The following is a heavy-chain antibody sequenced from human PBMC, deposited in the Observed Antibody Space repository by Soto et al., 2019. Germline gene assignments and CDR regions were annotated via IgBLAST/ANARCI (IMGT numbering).Heavy chain of an antibody. Sequence: PSETLSLTCTVSGGSISSSSYYWGWIRQPPGKGLEWIGSIYYSGSTYYNPSLKSRVTISVDTSKNQFSLKLSSVTAADTAVYYCARHPGTGRGVRYYYGMDVWGQGTTVT. D-gene: IGHD1-1*01. CDR3: ARHPGTGRGVRYYYGMDV. V-gene: IGHV4-39*01. J-gene: IGHJ6*02. CDR1: GGSISSSSYY. CDR2: IYYSGST.